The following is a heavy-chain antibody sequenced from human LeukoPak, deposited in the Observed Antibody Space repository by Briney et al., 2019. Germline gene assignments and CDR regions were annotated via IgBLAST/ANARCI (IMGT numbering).Heavy chain of an antibody. Sequence: GGSLRLSCAASGVTFSSYAMSWVRQAPGKGLEWVSAISGSGGSTYYADSVKGRFTISRDNSKNTLYLQMNSLRAEDTAVYYCAKDHDFWSGYRVDYWGQGTLVTVSS. CDR2: ISGSGGST. CDR1: GVTFSSYA. CDR3: AKDHDFWSGYRVDY. V-gene: IGHV3-23*01. J-gene: IGHJ4*02. D-gene: IGHD3-3*01.